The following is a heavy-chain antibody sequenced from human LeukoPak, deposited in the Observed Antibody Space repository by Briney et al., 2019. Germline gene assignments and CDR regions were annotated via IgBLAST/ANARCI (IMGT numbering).Heavy chain of an antibody. J-gene: IGHJ4*02. Sequence: GGSLRLSCAASGFTFSSYGMHWVRQAPGKGLEWVAVISYDGSNKYYADSVKGRFTTSRDNSKNTLYLQMNSLRAEDTAVYYCANLASYGDLDVRGYQIDYWGQGTLVTVSS. CDR1: GFTFSSYG. CDR3: ANLASYGDLDVRGYQIDY. V-gene: IGHV3-30*18. D-gene: IGHD4-17*01. CDR2: ISYDGSNK.